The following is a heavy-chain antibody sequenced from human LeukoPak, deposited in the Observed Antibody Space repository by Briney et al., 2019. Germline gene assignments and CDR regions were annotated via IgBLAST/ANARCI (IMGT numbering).Heavy chain of an antibody. CDR2: INPNSGGT. CDR3: ARSERDATVTTDY. V-gene: IGHV1-2*02. CDR1: GYTFTGYY. J-gene: IGHJ4*02. Sequence: ASVKVSCKASGYTFTGYYMHWVRQAPGQGLEWMGWINPNSGGTNYAQKFQGRVTMTRDTSISTAYMELSRLRSDDTAVYYCARSERDATVTTDYWGQGTLVTVSS. D-gene: IGHD4-17*01.